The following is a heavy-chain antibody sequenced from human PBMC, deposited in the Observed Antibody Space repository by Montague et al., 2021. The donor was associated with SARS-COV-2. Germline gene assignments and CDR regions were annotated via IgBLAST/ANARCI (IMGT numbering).Heavy chain of an antibody. D-gene: IGHD3-10*01. CDR2: INHSGST. CDR3: ARLGAITLVRGITKADFSNYGMDV. Sequence: SETLSLTFAVSSGSFRGYYWRWIRQPPGKGLEWIGEINHSGSTTYNPSFESRVSISVDTSNKQFSLKVTSVTAADTAVYYCARLGAITLVRGITKADFSNYGMDVWGQGTTVTVSS. V-gene: IGHV4-34*01. J-gene: IGHJ6*02. CDR1: SGSFRGYY.